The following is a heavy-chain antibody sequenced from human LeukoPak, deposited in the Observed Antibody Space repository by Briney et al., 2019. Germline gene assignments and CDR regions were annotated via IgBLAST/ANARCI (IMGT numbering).Heavy chain of an antibody. Sequence: SETLSLTCSVSGGSISSYYWSWLRQPPGKGREWIGYIDYNGSTNYNPSLKSRVTISVDTSKNQFSLKLSSVTAADTAVYYCARQRSGHLFDPWGQGTLVTVSS. CDR2: IDYNGST. V-gene: IGHV4-59*08. D-gene: IGHD3-10*01. CDR3: ARQRSGHLFDP. CDR1: GGSISSYY. J-gene: IGHJ5*02.